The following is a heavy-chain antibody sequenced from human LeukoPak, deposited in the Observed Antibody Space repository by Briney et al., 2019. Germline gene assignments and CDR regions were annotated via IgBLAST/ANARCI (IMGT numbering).Heavy chain of an antibody. Sequence: SETLSLTCAVSGYSISSGHYWGWIRQPPGKGLEWIGSIYHSGSTYYNPSLKSRVTISLDTSKNQFSLKLSSVTAADTAVYYCARIAYGDVDYWGQGTLVTVSS. CDR3: ARIAYGDVDY. CDR1: GYSISSGHY. J-gene: IGHJ4*02. CDR2: IYHSGST. V-gene: IGHV4-38-2*01. D-gene: IGHD4-17*01.